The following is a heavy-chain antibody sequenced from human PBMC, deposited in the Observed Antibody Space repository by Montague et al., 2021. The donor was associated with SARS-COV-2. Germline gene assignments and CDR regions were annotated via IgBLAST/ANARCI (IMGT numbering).Heavy chain of an antibody. Sequence: SETLSLTCAVYGGSLSGIYWTWIWQAPGPGLELDGEITHGCSTSSSPTXXSRLTLSLDTSKNQFSLTLDSVTAADTATSYCARSHDYRGNDYFDSWGQGALVIVSS. J-gene: IGHJ4*02. CDR1: GGSLSGIY. V-gene: IGHV4-34*01. D-gene: IGHD4-23*01. CDR3: ARSHDYRGNDYFDS. CDR2: ITHGCST.